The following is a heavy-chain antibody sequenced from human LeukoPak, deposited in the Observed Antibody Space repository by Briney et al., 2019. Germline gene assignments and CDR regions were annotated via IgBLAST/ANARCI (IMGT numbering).Heavy chain of an antibody. D-gene: IGHD3-22*01. J-gene: IGHJ4*01. CDR3: ATLNYYDSSGYYLEAES. CDR1: GGTFSSYA. Sequence: SVKVSRKASGGTFSSYAISWVRQAPGQGLEWMGRIIPILGIANYAQKFQGRVTITADKSTSTAYMELSSLRSEDTAVYYCATLNYYDSSGYYLEAESWGQEPWSPSPQ. CDR2: IIPILGIA. V-gene: IGHV1-69*04.